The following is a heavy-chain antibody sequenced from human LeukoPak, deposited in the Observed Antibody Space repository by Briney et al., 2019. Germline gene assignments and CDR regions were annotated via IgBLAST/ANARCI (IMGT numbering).Heavy chain of an antibody. CDR1: GGSISSGDFY. V-gene: IGHV4-30-4*01. Sequence: KSSETLSLTCTVSGGSISSGDFYWSWIRQPPEKGLEYIGYIYHSGITFYNPSLRSRVTVSIDTSKNQFSLKLSSVTAAGTAVYYCARDRSTVDYYGLDVWGQGTTVIVSS. CDR2: IYHSGIT. CDR3: ARDRSTVDYYGLDV. J-gene: IGHJ6*02. D-gene: IGHD4-11*01.